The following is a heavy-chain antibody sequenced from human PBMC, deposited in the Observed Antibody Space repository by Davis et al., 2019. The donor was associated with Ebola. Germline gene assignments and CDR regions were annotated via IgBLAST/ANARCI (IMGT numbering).Heavy chain of an antibody. V-gene: IGHV4-59*01. CDR3: ARVRWYYDILTGYSLDAFDI. Sequence: MPSETLSLTCTVSGGSISSYYWSWIRQPPGKGLEWIGYIYYSGSTNYNPSLKSRVTISVDTSKNQFSLKLSSVTAADTAVYYCARVRWYYDILTGYSLDAFDIWGQGTMVTVSS. CDR1: GGSISSYY. CDR2: IYYSGST. J-gene: IGHJ3*02. D-gene: IGHD3-9*01.